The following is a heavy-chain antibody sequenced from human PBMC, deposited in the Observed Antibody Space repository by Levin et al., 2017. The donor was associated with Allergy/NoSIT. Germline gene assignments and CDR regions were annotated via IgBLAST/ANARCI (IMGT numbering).Heavy chain of an antibody. J-gene: IGHJ4*02. CDR3: ARLPNIKTQTSFFDY. CDR1: GFSFDTFW. Sequence: GASVKVSCRVSGFSFDTFWIAWVRQRPGKGLEWVGIIYPGDSDTSYSPSFQGQVTISTDRSITTAYLQWNSLKASDTGIYYCARLPNIKTQTSFFDYWGQGTPVTVSS. V-gene: IGHV5-51*01. D-gene: IGHD1-14*01. CDR2: IYPGDSDT.